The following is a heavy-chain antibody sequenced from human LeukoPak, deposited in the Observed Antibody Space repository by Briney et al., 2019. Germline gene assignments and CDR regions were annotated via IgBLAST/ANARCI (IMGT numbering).Heavy chain of an antibody. J-gene: IGHJ6*03. CDR1: GFTFSSYA. Sequence: GGSLRLSCAASGFTFSSYAMSWVRQAPGKGLEWVSAISGSGGSTYYADSVKGRFTISRDNSKNTLYLQMNSLRAEDTAVYYFENDGYYDGSGGDNADYYYYYMDVWGKGTTVTVSS. V-gene: IGHV3-23*01. D-gene: IGHD3-22*01. CDR3: ENDGYYDGSGGDNADYYYYYMDV. CDR2: ISGSGGST.